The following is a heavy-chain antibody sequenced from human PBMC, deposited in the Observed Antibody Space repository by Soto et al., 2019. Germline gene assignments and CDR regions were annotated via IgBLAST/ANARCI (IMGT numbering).Heavy chain of an antibody. D-gene: IGHD3-10*01. CDR3: AHSKAHMVRGVIITGTIDY. V-gene: IGHV2-5*02. Sequence: QITLKESGPTLVKPTQTLTLTCTFSGFSLSTSGVGVGWIRQPPGKALEWLALIYWDDDKRYSPSLKSRLTITKDTSKNQVVLTMTNMDPVDTATYYSAHSKAHMVRGVIITGTIDYWGQGTLVTVSS. CDR2: IYWDDDK. CDR1: GFSLSTSGVG. J-gene: IGHJ4*02.